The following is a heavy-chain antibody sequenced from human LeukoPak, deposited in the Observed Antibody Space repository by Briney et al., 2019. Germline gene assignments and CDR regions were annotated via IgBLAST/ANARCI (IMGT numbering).Heavy chain of an antibody. CDR3: AKYALREIFFGDF. Sequence: GGSLRLSCAASGFTFSSYEMNWVRQAPGKGLEWVSAISPGSTRTYYAASVKGRFTISRDNSMNTLYLHMDSLRAEDTAVYYCAKYALREIFFGDFWGQGTLVAVSS. CDR1: GFTFSSYE. D-gene: IGHD3-3*01. CDR2: ISPGSTRT. V-gene: IGHV3-23*01. J-gene: IGHJ4*02.